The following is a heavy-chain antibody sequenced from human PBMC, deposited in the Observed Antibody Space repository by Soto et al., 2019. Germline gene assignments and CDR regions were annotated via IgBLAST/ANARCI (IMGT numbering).Heavy chain of an antibody. CDR3: AGSYNTYVYYCYIVV. V-gene: IGHV1-8*01. CDR1: GYTFTSYD. J-gene: IGHJ6*03. CDR2: MNPNSGNT. D-gene: IGHD1-1*01. Sequence: QVQLVQSGAEVKKPGASVKVSRKASGYTFTSYDINWVRQATGQGLEWMGWMNPNSGNTGYAQKFQGRVTMTRNTSISTAYMALSSLRSEYTAVYYCAGSYNTYVYYCYIVVWVKGTTVTVSS.